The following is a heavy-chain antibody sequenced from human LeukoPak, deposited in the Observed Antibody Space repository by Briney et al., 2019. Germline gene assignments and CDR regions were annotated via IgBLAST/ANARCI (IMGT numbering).Heavy chain of an antibody. D-gene: IGHD1-26*01. J-gene: IGHJ4*02. CDR3: AKDRGSNTPDY. CDR1: RFTFSNFA. V-gene: IGHV3-30*18. CDR2: ISYHGSNK. Sequence: GGSLRLSCAASRFTFSNFAMHWVRQAPGKGLEWVALISYHGSNKYYPDSVKGRFTNSRDNSKNTLYLQMNSLRAEDTAVYYCAKDRGSNTPDYWGQGTLVIVSS.